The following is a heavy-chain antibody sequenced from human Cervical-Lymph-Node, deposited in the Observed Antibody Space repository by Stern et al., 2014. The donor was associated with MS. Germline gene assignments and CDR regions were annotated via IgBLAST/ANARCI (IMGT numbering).Heavy chain of an antibody. CDR1: GFTFSSHS. D-gene: IGHD5-18*01. J-gene: IGHJ5*02. CDR3: ARGDGYSYGSNWFDP. CDR2: ISSSSSYI. Sequence: EVQLVESGGGLVKPGGSLRLSCAASGFTFSSHSMNWVRQAPGKGLEWVSSISSSSSYIYYADSVKGRFTISRDNAKNSLYLQMNSLRAEDTAVYYCARGDGYSYGSNWFDPWGQGTLVTVSS. V-gene: IGHV3-21*01.